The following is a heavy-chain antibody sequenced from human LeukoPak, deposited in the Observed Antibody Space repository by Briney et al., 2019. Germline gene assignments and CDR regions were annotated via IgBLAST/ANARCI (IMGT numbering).Heavy chain of an antibody. Sequence: GGSLRLSCAASGFTFGDYAMHWVRQAPGKGLEWVSGISWNSGSIGYADSVKGRFTISRDDSKNTLYLQMNSLKTEDTAVYYCTTDLTILQVDVWGQGTTVTVSS. CDR3: TTDLTILQVDV. CDR2: ISWNSGSI. J-gene: IGHJ6*02. D-gene: IGHD3-9*01. CDR1: GFTFGDYA. V-gene: IGHV3-9*01.